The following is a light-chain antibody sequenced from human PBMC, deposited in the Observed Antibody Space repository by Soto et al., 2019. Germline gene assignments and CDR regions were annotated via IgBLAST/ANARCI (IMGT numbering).Light chain of an antibody. V-gene: IGKV1-39*01. CDR2: AAS. J-gene: IGKJ1*01. CDR3: QQSYSTTWT. CDR1: QSISSY. Sequence: DIQMTQSPSSLSASVGDRVTITCRASQSISSYLNWYQQKPGKAPKLLIYAASSLQSGVPSRFSGSGSGTDFTLTSSSLQPEDFATYYCQQSYSTTWTFGQGTKVDNK.